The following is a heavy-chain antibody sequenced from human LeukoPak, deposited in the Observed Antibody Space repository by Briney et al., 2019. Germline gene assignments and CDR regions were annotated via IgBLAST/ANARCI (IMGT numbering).Heavy chain of an antibody. J-gene: IGHJ4*02. CDR2: INPSGGST. D-gene: IGHD6-13*01. CDR1: GYTFTSYY. Sequence: ASVKVSCKASGYTFTSYYMHWVRQAPGQGLEWMGIINPSGGSTSYAQKFQGRATMTRDTSTSTVYMELSSLRSEDTAVYYCAREQQLAGDFDYWGQGTLVTVSS. CDR3: AREQQLAGDFDY. V-gene: IGHV1-46*01.